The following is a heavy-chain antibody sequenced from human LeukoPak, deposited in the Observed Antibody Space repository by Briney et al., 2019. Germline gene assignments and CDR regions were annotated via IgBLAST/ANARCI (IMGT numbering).Heavy chain of an antibody. CDR1: GFTFDDYA. J-gene: IGHJ3*02. V-gene: IGHV3-43D*03. CDR2: ISWDGGST. Sequence: PGGSLRLFCAASGFTFDDYAMHWVRQAPGKGLEWVSLISWDGGSTYYSDSVKARFTISRDNSKNSLYLQMNSLRAEATALYYCAKDILPREYNHAFDIWGQGTMVTVSS. D-gene: IGHD1-14*01. CDR3: AKDILPREYNHAFDI.